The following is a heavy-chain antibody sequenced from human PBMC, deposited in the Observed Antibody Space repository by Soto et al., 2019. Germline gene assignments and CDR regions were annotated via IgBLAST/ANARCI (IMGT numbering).Heavy chain of an antibody. CDR3: SRFAARPPFEY. J-gene: IGHJ4*02. Sequence: SETLSLTSIVSGGSINSSYYWGWIRQPPGKAPEWIGSIYYSGTTYYNPSLKSRVTISVDSSRNQVSLKMTSVTAADTAVYYCSRFAARPPFEYWGQGLVVTVSS. D-gene: IGHD6-6*01. CDR1: GGSINSSYY. V-gene: IGHV4-39*01. CDR2: IYYSGTT.